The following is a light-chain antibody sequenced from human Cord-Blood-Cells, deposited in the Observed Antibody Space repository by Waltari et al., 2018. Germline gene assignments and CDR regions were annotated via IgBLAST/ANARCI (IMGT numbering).Light chain of an antibody. V-gene: IGKV3-20*01. Sequence: DIVLTQSPGTMSLSPGERVTLSCRASQSVSSSYLAWYQQKPGQAHRLLIYVASSSATGIPDRFSGSGSGTDFTLTISRLGPEDFAVYYCQQYGSSPRSFGQGTKLEIK. CDR1: QSVSSSY. CDR2: VAS. J-gene: IGKJ2*03. CDR3: QQYGSSPRS.